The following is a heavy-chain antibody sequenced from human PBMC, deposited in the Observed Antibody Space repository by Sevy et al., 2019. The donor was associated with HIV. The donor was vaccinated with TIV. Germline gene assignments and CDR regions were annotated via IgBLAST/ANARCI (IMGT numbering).Heavy chain of an antibody. D-gene: IGHD5-18*01. J-gene: IGHJ4*02. CDR3: ARGKSGYGYALNY. CDR2: IHSDDTT. CDR1: GFTVNSNY. V-gene: IGHV3-66*01. Sequence: SGSLRLSCAASGFTVNSNYMTWVRQAPGKGLEGVSVIHSDDTTYHADSVKDRFTISRDNFKNTLYLHMSSLRAEDTAVYYSARGKSGYGYALNYWGQGTLVTVSS.